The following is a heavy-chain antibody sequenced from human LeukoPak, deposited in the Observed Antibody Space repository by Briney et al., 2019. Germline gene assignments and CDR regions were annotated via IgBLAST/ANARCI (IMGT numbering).Heavy chain of an antibody. CDR3: ARSPKGDWGLDY. V-gene: IGHV3-48*03. CDR1: GFTFSSYS. D-gene: IGHD7-27*01. J-gene: IGHJ4*02. Sequence: PGGSLRLSCAASGFTFSSYSMNWVRQAPGKGLEWLSYTSGSAGTRYYADSVRGRFTISRDNGQNSLYLQMDSLRAEDTAVYYCARSPKGDWGLDYWGQGTRVTVSS. CDR2: TSGSAGTR.